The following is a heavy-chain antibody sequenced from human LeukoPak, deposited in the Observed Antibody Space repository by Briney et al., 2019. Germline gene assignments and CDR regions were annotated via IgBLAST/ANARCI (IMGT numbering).Heavy chain of an antibody. J-gene: IGHJ3*02. CDR1: GGTFSSYA. V-gene: IGHV1-69*01. Sequence: GSSAKVSCKASGGTFSSYAISWVRQAPGQGLEWMGGIIPIFGTANYAQKFQGRVTVTADESTSTAYMELSSLRSEDTAVYYCARTIVGATAAFDIWGQGTMVTVSS. CDR2: IIPIFGTA. CDR3: ARTIVGATAAFDI. D-gene: IGHD1-26*01.